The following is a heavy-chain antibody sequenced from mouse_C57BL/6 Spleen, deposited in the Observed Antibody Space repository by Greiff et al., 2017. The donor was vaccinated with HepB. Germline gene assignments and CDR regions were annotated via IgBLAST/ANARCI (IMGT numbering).Heavy chain of an antibody. V-gene: IGHV1-15*01. J-gene: IGHJ3*01. CDR1: GYTFTDYE. Sequence: VQLQQSGAELVRPGASVTLSCKASGYTFTDYEMHWVKQTPVHGLEWIGAIDPETGGTAYNQKFKGKAILTADKSSSTAYMELRSLTSEDSAVYYCTREQVGAYWGQGTLVTVSA. CDR3: TREQVGAY. D-gene: IGHD1-1*02. CDR2: IDPETGGT.